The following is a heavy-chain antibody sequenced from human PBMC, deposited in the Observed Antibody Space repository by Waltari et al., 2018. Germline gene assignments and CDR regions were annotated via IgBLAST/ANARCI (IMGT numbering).Heavy chain of an antibody. V-gene: IGHV4-34*01. Sequence: QVQLQQWGAGLLKPSETLSLTCAVYGGSFSGYYWSWIRQPPGKGLEWIGEINHSGSTNYNPSLKSRVTISVDTSKNQFSLKLSSVTAADTAVYYCARPTTSSRVAVYFDYWGQGTLVTVSS. J-gene: IGHJ4*02. CDR2: INHSGST. CDR3: ARPTTSSRVAVYFDY. CDR1: GGSFSGYY. D-gene: IGHD2-15*01.